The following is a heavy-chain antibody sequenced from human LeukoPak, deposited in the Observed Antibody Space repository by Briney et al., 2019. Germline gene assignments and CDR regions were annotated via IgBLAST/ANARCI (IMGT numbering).Heavy chain of an antibody. CDR2: IWYDGSNK. CDR1: GFTFSSYG. J-gene: IGHJ4*02. D-gene: IGHD5-12*01. Sequence: GGSLRLSCAASGFTFSSYGMHWVRQVPGKGLEWVAVIWYDGSNKYYADSVKGRFTISRDNSKNTLYLQMNSLRAEDTAVYYCARSTIDIVATGYFDYWGQGTLVTVSS. V-gene: IGHV3-33*08. CDR3: ARSTIDIVATGYFDY.